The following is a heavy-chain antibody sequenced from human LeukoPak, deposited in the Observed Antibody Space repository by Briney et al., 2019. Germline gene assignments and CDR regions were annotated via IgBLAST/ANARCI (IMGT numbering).Heavy chain of an antibody. CDR2: IYYSGST. CDR1: GGSISSYY. Sequence: SETLSLTCTVSGGSISSYYWSWIRQPPGKGLEWIGYIYYSGSTNYNPSLKSRVTISVDTSKNQFSLRLSSVTAADTAVYYCARGPWSYYYMDVWGKGTTVTVSS. D-gene: IGHD2-8*01. CDR3: ARGPWSYYYMDV. J-gene: IGHJ6*03. V-gene: IGHV4-59*01.